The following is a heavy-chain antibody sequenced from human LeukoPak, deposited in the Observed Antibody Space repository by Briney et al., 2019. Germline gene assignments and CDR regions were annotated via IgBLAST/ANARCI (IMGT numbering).Heavy chain of an antibody. CDR2: ISSSSSYI. V-gene: IGHV3-21*01. J-gene: IGHJ6*03. Sequence: GGSLRLSYAASGFTFSSYAMSWVRQAPGKGLEWVSSISSSSSYIYYADSVKGRFTISRDNAKNSLYLQMNSLRAEDTAVYYCARGVGQLVSPYYYYYMDVWGKGTTVTVSS. CDR1: GFTFSSYA. CDR3: ARGVGQLVSPYYYYYMDV. D-gene: IGHD6-6*01.